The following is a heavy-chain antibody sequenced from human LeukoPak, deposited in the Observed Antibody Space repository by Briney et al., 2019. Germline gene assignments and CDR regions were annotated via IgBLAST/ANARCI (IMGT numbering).Heavy chain of an antibody. D-gene: IGHD3-22*01. CDR2: IRYDGSNK. J-gene: IGHJ4*02. Sequence: GGSLRLSCAASGFTFSSYGMHWVRQAPGKGLEWVAFIRYDGSNKYYADSVKGRFTISRDNSKNTLYLQMNSLRAEDTAVYYCARASDSSGYYFDFDYWGQGTLVTVSS. V-gene: IGHV3-30*02. CDR3: ARASDSSGYYFDFDY. CDR1: GFTFSSYG.